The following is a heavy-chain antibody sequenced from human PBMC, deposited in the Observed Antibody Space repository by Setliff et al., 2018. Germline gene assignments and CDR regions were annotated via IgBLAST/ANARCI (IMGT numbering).Heavy chain of an antibody. CDR2: IHHSGST. V-gene: IGHV4-38-2*01. CDR1: GYSISSGYY. Sequence: LSLTCAVSGYSISSGYYWGWIRQPPGKGLELIGYIHHSGSTYYNPSLKSRVTISADTSKNQFSLTLTSVTATDTAVYYCARHFSSSWYFDYRGQGTQVTVSS. D-gene: IGHD6-13*01. CDR3: ARHFSSSWYFDY. J-gene: IGHJ4*02.